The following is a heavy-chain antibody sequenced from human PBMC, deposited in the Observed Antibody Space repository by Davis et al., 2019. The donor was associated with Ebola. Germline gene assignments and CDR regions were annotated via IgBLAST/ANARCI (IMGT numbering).Heavy chain of an antibody. CDR2: ISSSSSTI. CDR3: AYQGVICY. V-gene: IGHV3-48*01. CDR1: GFTFSSYS. Sequence: GESLKISCAASGFTFSSYSMNWVRQAPGKGLEWVSYISSSSSTIYYADSVKGRFTISRDNAKNSLYLQMNSLRGEDTAVYYCAYQGVICYWGQGTLVTVSS. J-gene: IGHJ4*02. D-gene: IGHD3-16*02.